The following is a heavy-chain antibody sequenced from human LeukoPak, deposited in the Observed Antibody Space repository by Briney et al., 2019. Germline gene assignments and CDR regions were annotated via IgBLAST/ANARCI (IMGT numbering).Heavy chain of an antibody. J-gene: IGHJ4*02. CDR2: INHSGST. D-gene: IGHD2-21*02. V-gene: IGHV4-34*01. Sequence: SETLSLTCAVYGGSFSGYYWSWIRQPPGKGLEWIGEINHSGSTTYNPSLKSRVTISVDTSKNQFSLKLSSVTAADTAVYYFARVWGTYCGGDCPNDYWGQGILVTVSS. CDR3: ARVWGTYCGGDCPNDY. CDR1: GGSFSGYY.